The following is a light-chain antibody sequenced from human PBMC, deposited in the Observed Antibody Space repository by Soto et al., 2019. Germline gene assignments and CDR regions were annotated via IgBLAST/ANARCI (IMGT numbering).Light chain of an antibody. V-gene: IGKV3-15*01. CDR2: GAS. Sequence: EIVMTQSPASLSVSPGDGATLSCRASQSVASNVAWYQQKPGQGPRLLIHGASTRAVGVPARFRGSGPGTDFTLTISSLQSEDFAVYYCQQYHNWPPQYTFGQGTKLQIK. J-gene: IGKJ2*01. CDR3: QQYHNWPPQYT. CDR1: QSVASN.